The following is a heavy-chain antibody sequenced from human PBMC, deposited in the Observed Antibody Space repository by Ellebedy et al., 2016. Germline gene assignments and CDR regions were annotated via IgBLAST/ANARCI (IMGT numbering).Heavy chain of an antibody. J-gene: IGHJ3*02. CDR2: IDHTGNT. CDR3: ARGSHYMRVVVITSDAFDI. V-gene: IGHV4-34*01. Sequence: SETLSLTCAVYGESLSGYYWSWIRQPPGKGLEWIGEIDHTGNTNYNPSLKSRVTISVDTSKNQFYLNLTSVTAADTAVHYCARGSHYMRVVVITSDAFDIWGQGTMVTVSS. D-gene: IGHD3-22*01. CDR1: GESLSGYY.